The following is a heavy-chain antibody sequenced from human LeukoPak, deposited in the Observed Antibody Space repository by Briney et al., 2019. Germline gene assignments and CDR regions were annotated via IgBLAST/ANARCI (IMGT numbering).Heavy chain of an antibody. CDR1: GGSFGRYA. D-gene: IGHD2-21*02. J-gene: IGHJ4*02. Sequence: SVKVSCKAPGGSFGRYAISWVRQAPGQGLEWMGGIVPILGTANYAQKFQGRVTITADDSTGTAYMELTSLRSADTAVYYCARQPYCGGDCYFYDYWGQGTLVTVSS. CDR3: ARQPYCGGDCYFYDY. V-gene: IGHV1-69*13. CDR2: IVPILGTA.